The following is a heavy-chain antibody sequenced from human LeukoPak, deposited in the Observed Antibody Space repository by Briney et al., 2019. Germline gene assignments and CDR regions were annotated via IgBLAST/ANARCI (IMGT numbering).Heavy chain of an antibody. J-gene: IGHJ5*02. CDR2: ISGSGGST. D-gene: IGHD2-21*01. CDR1: GFTFSSYA. CDR3: AKDLPSIQLGNWFDP. Sequence: PGGSLRLSCAASGFTFSSYAMSWVRQAPGKGLEWVSAISGSGGSTYYADSVKGRSTISRDNSKNTLYLQMNSLRAEDTAVYYCAKDLPSIQLGNWFDPWGQGTLVTVSS. V-gene: IGHV3-23*01.